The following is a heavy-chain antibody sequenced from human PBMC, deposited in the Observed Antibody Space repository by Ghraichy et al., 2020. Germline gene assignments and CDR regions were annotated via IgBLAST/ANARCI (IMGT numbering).Heavy chain of an antibody. D-gene: IGHD3-10*01. V-gene: IGHV3-21*01. CDR3: AREERRITMVRGGNGAFDI. Sequence: GESLNISCAASGFTFSSYSMNWVRQAPGKGLEWVSSISSSSSYIYYADSVKGRFTISRDNAKNSLYLQMNSLRAEDTAVYYCAREERRITMVRGGNGAFDIWGQGTMVTVSS. CDR2: ISSSSSYI. CDR1: GFTFSSYS. J-gene: IGHJ3*02.